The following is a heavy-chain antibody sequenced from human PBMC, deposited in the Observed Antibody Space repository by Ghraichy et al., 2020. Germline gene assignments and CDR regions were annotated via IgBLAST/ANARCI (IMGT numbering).Heavy chain of an antibody. V-gene: IGHV4-39*07. CDR3: ARRRNPYYYDSRIGWFDP. Sequence: DSLNISCTVSGASICSSGYYWSWIRQPPGKGLEWIGEINHSGSTNYNPSLKSRITISVDTSKNQFSLKLSSVTAADTAVYYCARRRNPYYYDSRIGWFDPWGQGTLVTVSS. CDR2: INHSGST. D-gene: IGHD3-22*01. J-gene: IGHJ5*02. CDR1: GASICSSGYY.